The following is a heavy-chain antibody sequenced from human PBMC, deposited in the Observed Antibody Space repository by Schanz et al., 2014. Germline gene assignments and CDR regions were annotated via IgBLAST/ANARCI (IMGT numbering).Heavy chain of an antibody. D-gene: IGHD6-13*01. V-gene: IGHV3-23*01. CDR1: GFTFSSYA. Sequence: EVQLLESGGGLVRPGGSLRLSCAASGFTFSSYAMSWVRQAPGKGLEWVSGISGSGGSTYYADSVKGRFTISRDNSKNTLYLQMNSLRAGDTAVYYCAREQIMAAAGLVDYWGHGTLVTVSS. J-gene: IGHJ4*01. CDR2: ISGSGGST. CDR3: AREQIMAAAGLVDY.